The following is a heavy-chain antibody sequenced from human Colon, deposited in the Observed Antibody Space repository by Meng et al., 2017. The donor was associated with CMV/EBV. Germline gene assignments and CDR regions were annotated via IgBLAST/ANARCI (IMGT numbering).Heavy chain of an antibody. J-gene: IGHJ5*02. CDR2: FYWNDYQ. CDR3: AHRRTIFGGFDP. CDR1: GFSLNTSTVA. V-gene: IGHV2-5*01. D-gene: IGHD3-3*01. Sequence: SGSTLVKPTQTLTLTCTFSGFSLNTSTVAVGWFRQPPGKALEWLALFYWNDYQRYSPSLRNRLTITKGTSKNQLVLTMTNMDPVDTATYFCAHRRTIFGGFDPWGQGSLVTVSS.